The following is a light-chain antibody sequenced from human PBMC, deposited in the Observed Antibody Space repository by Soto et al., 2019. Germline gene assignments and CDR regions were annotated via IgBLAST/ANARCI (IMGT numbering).Light chain of an antibody. CDR3: VQGTQSPFT. CDR2: HIS. Sequence: DIVMTQTPLSSPVTLGQPASISCRSSQSLGHSDGTTYLSWLQQRPGQPPRLLIYHISNRFSGVPDRFSGSGAGTDFTLRISRVEAEDVGVYYCVQGTQSPFTFGQGTKLELK. V-gene: IGKV2-24*01. J-gene: IGKJ2*01. CDR1: QSLGHSDGTTY.